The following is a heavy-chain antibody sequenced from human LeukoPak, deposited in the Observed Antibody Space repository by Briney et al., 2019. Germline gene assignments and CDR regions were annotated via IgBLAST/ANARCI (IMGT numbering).Heavy chain of an antibody. Sequence: ASVKVSCKVSGYTLTELSMHWVRQAPGKGLEWMGGFDPEDGETICAQKFQGRVTMTEDTSTDTAYMELSSLRSEDTAVYYCATVSELGFDAFDIWGQGTMVTVSS. CDR1: GYTLTELS. CDR3: ATVSELGFDAFDI. D-gene: IGHD7-27*01. CDR2: FDPEDGET. V-gene: IGHV1-24*01. J-gene: IGHJ3*02.